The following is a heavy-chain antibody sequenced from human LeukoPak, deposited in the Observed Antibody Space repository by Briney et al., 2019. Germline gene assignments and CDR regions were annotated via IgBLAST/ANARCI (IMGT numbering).Heavy chain of an antibody. D-gene: IGHD4-17*01. V-gene: IGHV4-4*02. J-gene: IGHJ4*02. CDR1: GGSLSSSNW. Sequence: SGTLSLTCAVSGGSLSSSNWWSWVRQPPGKGLEWIGEIYHSGSTYYNPSLKSRVTISVDTSKNQFSLKVTSVTAADTAVYYCVRHSSMTTVTFDYWGRGTLVTVSS. CDR3: VRHSSMTTVTFDY. CDR2: IYHSGST.